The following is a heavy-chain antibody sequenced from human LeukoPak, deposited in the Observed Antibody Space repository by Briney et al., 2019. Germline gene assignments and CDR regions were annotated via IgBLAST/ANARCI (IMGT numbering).Heavy chain of an antibody. D-gene: IGHD6-6*01. CDR2: IYYSGST. Sequence: PSETLSLTCTVSGGSINSYYWSWIRQPPGKGLEWIGYIYYSGSTDYSPSLKSRVTISVDTSKNQFSLNLSSVTAADTAVYYCARHTSSSTYYGVDVWGQGTTVTVSS. CDR3: ARHTSSSTYYGVDV. J-gene: IGHJ6*02. V-gene: IGHV4-59*08. CDR1: GGSINSYY.